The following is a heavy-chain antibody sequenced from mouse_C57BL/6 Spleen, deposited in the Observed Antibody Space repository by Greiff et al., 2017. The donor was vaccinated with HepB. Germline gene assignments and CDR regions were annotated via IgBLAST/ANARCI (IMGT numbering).Heavy chain of an antibody. Sequence: QVQLKESGPELVKPGASVKISCKASGYAFSSSWMNWVKQRPGKGLEWIGRIYPGDGDTNYNGKFKGKATLTADKSSSTAYMQLSSLTSEDSAVYFCARSGTTKGYFDVWGTGTTVTVSS. J-gene: IGHJ1*03. CDR2: IYPGDGDT. D-gene: IGHD1-1*01. CDR1: GYAFSSSW. V-gene: IGHV1-82*01. CDR3: ARSGTTKGYFDV.